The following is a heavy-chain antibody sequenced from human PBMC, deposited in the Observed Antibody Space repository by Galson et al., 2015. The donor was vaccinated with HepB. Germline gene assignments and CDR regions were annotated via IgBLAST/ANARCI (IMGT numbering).Heavy chain of an antibody. V-gene: IGHV3-30*03. D-gene: IGHD1-26*01. CDR3: ARGEEVGATTVLDY. J-gene: IGHJ4*02. CDR2: ISYDGRNK. Sequence: SLRLSCAASGFTFSSYGMHWVRQAPGKGLEWVAVISYDGRNKYYADSVKGRFIISRDNSKNTLYLQMNSLRAEDTAVYYCARGEEVGATTVLDYWGQGTLVTVSS. CDR1: GFTFSSYG.